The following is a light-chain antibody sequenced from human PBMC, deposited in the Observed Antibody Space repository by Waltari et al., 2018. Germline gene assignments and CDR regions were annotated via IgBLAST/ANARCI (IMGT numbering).Light chain of an antibody. CDR1: GNDVGSYDY. V-gene: IGLV2-11*01. J-gene: IGLJ2*01. CDR2: DVF. Sequence: QSALTQPRSVSGSPGQSVTISCTGTGNDVGSYDYVSWYQQQSGRAPKLIIYDVFNRPSGVPDRFSGSRSGGTAYLTISGLQADDEADYYCCSYAGPAFGEGTKLTVL. CDR3: CSYAGPA.